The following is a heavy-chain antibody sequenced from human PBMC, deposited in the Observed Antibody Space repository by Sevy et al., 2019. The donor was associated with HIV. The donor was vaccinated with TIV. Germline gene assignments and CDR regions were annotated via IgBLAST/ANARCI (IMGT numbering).Heavy chain of an antibody. CDR3: ARDRVTYYYDSSGYYTSGYGMDV. J-gene: IGHJ6*02. D-gene: IGHD3-22*01. CDR1: GFTFSSYS. CDR2: ISSSSTYI. Sequence: GGSLRLSCAASGFTFSSYSMHWVRQAPGKGLEWVSSISSSSTYIYYADSVKGRFTISRDNAKNSLYLQMNSLRAEDTAVYYCARDRVTYYYDSSGYYTSGYGMDVWGQGTTVTVSS. V-gene: IGHV3-21*01.